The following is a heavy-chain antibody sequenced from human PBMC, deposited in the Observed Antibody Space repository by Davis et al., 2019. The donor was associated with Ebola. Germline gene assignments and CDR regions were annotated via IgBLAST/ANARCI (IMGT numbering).Heavy chain of an antibody. D-gene: IGHD3-9*01. CDR3: ARRLAMTGYAFDY. V-gene: IGHV5-51*01. CDR1: GYSFTSYW. CDR2: IYPGDSDT. Sequence: GGSLRLSCKGSGYSFTSYWIGWVRQMPGKGLEWMGIIYPGDSDTRYSPSFQGQVTISADKSISTAYLQWSSLKASDTAMYYCARRLAMTGYAFDYWGLGTLVTVSS. J-gene: IGHJ4*02.